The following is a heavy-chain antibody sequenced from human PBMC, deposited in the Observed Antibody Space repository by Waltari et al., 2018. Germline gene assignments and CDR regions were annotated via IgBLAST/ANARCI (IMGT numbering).Heavy chain of an antibody. Sequence: QVQLRESGPGVVKPLEPLSLNCPDSGGSINPGYYSPWHWFRQPPGKGLEWIGFFQDRGKPKYNPSLKGRVAISIDTSKNQYSLRLTSVTVADTATYYCARGQWGAAGTQEWYYFDLWGRGTLVTVSS. D-gene: IGHD3-3*01. J-gene: IGHJ2*01. V-gene: IGHV4-61*01. CDR1: GGSINPGYYS. CDR3: ARGQWGAAGTQEWYYFDL. CDR2: FQDRGKP.